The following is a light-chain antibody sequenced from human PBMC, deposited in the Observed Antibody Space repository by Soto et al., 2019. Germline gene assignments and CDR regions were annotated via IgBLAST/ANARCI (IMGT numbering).Light chain of an antibody. CDR3: QQYHSWPIT. CDR2: GAS. CDR1: QIINID. J-gene: IGKJ5*01. Sequence: EIVMTHSPSTLSFSPGESATLSFMAIQIINIDLAWYEQKPGQTPRRVIYGASTWGTGVPSRFTGSGSGTEFTLTISNLQSEDFAVYYCQQYHSWPITFGQGTRLEIK. V-gene: IGKV3D-15*01.